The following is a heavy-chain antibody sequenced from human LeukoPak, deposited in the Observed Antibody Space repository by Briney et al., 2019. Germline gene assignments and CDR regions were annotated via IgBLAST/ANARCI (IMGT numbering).Heavy chain of an antibody. CDR1: GFTFSTYW. CDR2: INTDGSST. Sequence: PVGSLSLSCAASGFTFSTYWMHWVRQVPGKGLVWVSRINTDGSSTTYADSVKGRFTISRDNAKNTVDLQMNSLRAEDTAVYYCAGGTSGNYYCDSWGQGTLVTVSS. V-gene: IGHV3-74*01. D-gene: IGHD3-10*01. CDR3: AGGTSGNYYCDS. J-gene: IGHJ4*02.